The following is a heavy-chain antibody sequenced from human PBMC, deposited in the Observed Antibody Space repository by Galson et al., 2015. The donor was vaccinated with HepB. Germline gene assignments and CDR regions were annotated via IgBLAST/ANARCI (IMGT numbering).Heavy chain of an antibody. D-gene: IGHD2-21*02. CDR3: AGRLRPGSPRDSVDR. V-gene: IGHV5-51*01. CDR2: IYPGDSDT. CDR1: GYNFPTYW. J-gene: IGHJ3*02. Sequence: QSGAEVKKPGESLKISCKGSGYNFPTYWIGWVRQMPGKGLECMGIIYPGDSDTRYSPSFQGPVTISADKSINTAYLQWSAVQASASAVIYCAGRLRPGSPRDSVDRWGHGSMGTVSS.